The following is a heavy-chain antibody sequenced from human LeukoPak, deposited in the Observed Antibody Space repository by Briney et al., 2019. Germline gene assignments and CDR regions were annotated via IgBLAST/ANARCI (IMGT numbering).Heavy chain of an antibody. J-gene: IGHJ4*02. CDR2: INPNSGGT. V-gene: IGHV1-2*02. Sequence: VASVKVSCKASGYTFTGYYMHWVRQAPGQGLEWMGWINPNSGGTNYAQKFQGRVTMTRDTSISTAYMELSRLRSDDTAVYYCVRGSPFFNWSGYRFDYWGQGTLVTVSS. CDR3: VRGSPFFNWSGYRFDY. D-gene: IGHD3-3*01. CDR1: GYTFTGYY.